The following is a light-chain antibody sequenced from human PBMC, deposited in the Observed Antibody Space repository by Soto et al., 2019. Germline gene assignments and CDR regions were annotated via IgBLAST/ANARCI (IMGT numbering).Light chain of an antibody. CDR3: SSYTKLDTKV. Sequence: QPVLRQPGAVSGSPGHSITIACTGSSSDIGGFHYVSWYQQYPGKAPKLIIFEVSNRPSGVSHRFSGSKSGNTASLTISELQTEEEADYYCSSYTKLDTKVFGTGTKVTVL. CDR1: SSDIGGFHY. V-gene: IGLV2-14*01. CDR2: EVS. J-gene: IGLJ1*01.